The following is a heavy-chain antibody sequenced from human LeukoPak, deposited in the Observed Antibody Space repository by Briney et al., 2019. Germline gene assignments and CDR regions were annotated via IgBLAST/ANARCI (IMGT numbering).Heavy chain of an antibody. CDR1: SGSMNSGSYP. D-gene: IGHD3-10*01. CDR3: ARLYDPYHYDMDV. V-gene: IGHV4-61*02. CDR2: IYTRGRT. J-gene: IGHJ6*03. Sequence: PSETLSLTCSVFSGSMNSGSYPWSWIRQPAAKGLEWIGRIYTRGRTNYTPSLKSRVTISVDTSKTQFSLKLSSVTAADTAVYYCARLYDPYHYDMDVWGKGTTVTISS.